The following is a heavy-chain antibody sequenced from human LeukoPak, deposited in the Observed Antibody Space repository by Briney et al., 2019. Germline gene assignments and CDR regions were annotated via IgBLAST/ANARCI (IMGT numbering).Heavy chain of an antibody. J-gene: IGHJ4*02. CDR2: ISSSSSYI. D-gene: IGHD5-24*01. Sequence: GGSLRLSCAASGFTFSNYNMNWVRQAPGKGLEWVSSISSSSSYIYYADSLRGRFTISRDNAENSLYLQMISLRAEDTAVYYCARGRDGSQSPIDYWGREPWSPSPQ. CDR3: ARGRDGSQSPIDY. V-gene: IGHV3-21*01. CDR1: GFTFSNYN.